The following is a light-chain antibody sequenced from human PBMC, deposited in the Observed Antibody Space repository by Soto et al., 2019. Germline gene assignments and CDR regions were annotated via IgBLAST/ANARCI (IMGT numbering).Light chain of an antibody. V-gene: IGKV2D-29*01. CDR2: GVS. J-gene: IGKJ1*01. CDR3: MQTGQHPWT. CDR1: QRLVFSDGKTY. Sequence: DIVMTQTPLSLSVTPGQPASISCKSSQRLVFSDGKTYFYWYLQKPGQPPQPLIHGVSNRFSGVTDRFSGSGSGTDFTLTISRVEAEDVGFYYGMQTGQHPWTFGQGTKVEVK.